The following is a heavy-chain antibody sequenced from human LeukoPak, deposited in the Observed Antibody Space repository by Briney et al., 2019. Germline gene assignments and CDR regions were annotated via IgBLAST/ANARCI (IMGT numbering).Heavy chain of an antibody. CDR2: IYYSGST. J-gene: IGHJ2*01. CDR3: ARHYGSGSYYRDWYFDL. D-gene: IGHD3-10*01. Sequence: SETLSLTCTVSGDSISSSSYYWGWIRQPPGKGLESIGSIYYSGSTYYNPSLKSRVTISVDTSKNQFSLKLSSVTAADTAVYYCARHYGSGSYYRDWYFDLWGRGTLVTVSS. CDR1: GDSISSSSYY. V-gene: IGHV4-39*01.